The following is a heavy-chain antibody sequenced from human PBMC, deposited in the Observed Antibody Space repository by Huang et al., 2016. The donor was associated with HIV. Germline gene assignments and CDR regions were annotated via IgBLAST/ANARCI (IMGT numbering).Heavy chain of an antibody. CDR2: IFSNDEK. CDR3: ARLRFGELVGAFDI. Sequence: QVTLKESGPVLVKPTETLTLTCTVSGFSLSNARMGVSWIRQTPGKALEWLANIFSNDEKSYSTSLKSRPTISKDTSKSQVVITMTNRDPVDTATYYCARLRFGELVGAFDIWGQGTMVTVSS. J-gene: IGHJ3*02. CDR1: GFSLSNARMG. V-gene: IGHV2-26*01. D-gene: IGHD3-10*01.